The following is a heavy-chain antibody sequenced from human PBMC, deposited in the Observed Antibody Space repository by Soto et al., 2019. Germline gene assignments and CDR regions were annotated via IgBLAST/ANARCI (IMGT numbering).Heavy chain of an antibody. Sequence: QVQLVQSGAEVKKPGSSVKVSCKASGGTFSSYAISWVRQAPGQGLEWMGGIIPIFGTANYAQKFQGRVTITADESTSTAYMELSSLRSEDTAVYYCARAKDEIVAADYYYYGMDVWGQGTTVTVSS. J-gene: IGHJ6*02. CDR1: GGTFSSYA. CDR3: ARAKDEIVAADYYYYGMDV. D-gene: IGHD6-13*01. CDR2: IIPIFGTA. V-gene: IGHV1-69*01.